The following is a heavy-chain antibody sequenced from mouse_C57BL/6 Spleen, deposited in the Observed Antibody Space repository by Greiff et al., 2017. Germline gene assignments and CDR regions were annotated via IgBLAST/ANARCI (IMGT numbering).Heavy chain of an antibody. Sequence: DVRLVESGGGLVQPGGSLSLSCAASGFTFTDYYMSWVRQPPGKALEWLGFIRNKANGYTTEYSASVKGRFTISRDNSQSILYLQMNALRAEDSATYCCARSTVVAHWYFDVWGTGTTVTVSS. D-gene: IGHD1-1*01. J-gene: IGHJ1*03. CDR2: IRNKANGYTT. CDR3: ARSTVVAHWYFDV. CDR1: GFTFTDYY. V-gene: IGHV7-3*01.